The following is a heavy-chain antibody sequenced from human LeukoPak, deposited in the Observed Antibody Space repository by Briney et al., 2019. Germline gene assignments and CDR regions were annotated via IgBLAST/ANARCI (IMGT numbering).Heavy chain of an antibody. CDR1: GFTFDDYA. CDR3: AKDTGSGSWNYFDY. CDR2: ITWNSGSR. V-gene: IGHV3-9*01. J-gene: IGHJ4*02. D-gene: IGHD2-15*01. Sequence: GGPLRLSCAASGFTFDDYAMHWVRQAPGKGLEWVSGITWNSGSRDYADSVKGRFTISRDNARNSLDLQMNSLRAEDTAFYYCAKDTGSGSWNYFDYWGQGTLVTVSS.